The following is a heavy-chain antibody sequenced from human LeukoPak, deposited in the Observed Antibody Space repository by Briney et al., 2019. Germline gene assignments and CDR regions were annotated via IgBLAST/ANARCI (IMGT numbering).Heavy chain of an antibody. V-gene: IGHV4-59*01. Sequence: PSETLSLTCTVSGGSISGYYWSWIRQPPGKGLEWIGYIDYSGSTNYNPSLKGRVTISIDTSKNQFSLKLSSVTAADTAVYYCALGAVAGAFDYWGQGTLVTVSS. D-gene: IGHD6-19*01. CDR2: IDYSGST. J-gene: IGHJ4*02. CDR3: ALGAVAGAFDY. CDR1: GGSISGYY.